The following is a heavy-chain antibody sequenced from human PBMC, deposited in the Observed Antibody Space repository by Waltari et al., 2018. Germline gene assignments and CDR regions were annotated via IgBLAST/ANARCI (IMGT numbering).Heavy chain of an antibody. CDR2: INAGNGNT. D-gene: IGHD2-8*01. J-gene: IGHJ3*02. Sequence: QVQLVQSGAEVKKPGASVKVSCKASGYTFTSYAMHWVRQAPGKRLEWMGWINAGNGNTKYSQKFQGRVTITRDTSASTAYMELSSLRSEDTAVYYCARGALILLMVYALVENDAFDIWGQGTMVTVSS. V-gene: IGHV1-3*01. CDR3: ARGALILLMVYALVENDAFDI. CDR1: GYTFTSYA.